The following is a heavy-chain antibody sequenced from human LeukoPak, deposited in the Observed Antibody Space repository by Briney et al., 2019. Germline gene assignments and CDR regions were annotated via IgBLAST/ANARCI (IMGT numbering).Heavy chain of an antibody. CDR1: GYSFTSCW. D-gene: IGHD2-2*01. J-gene: IGHJ4*02. V-gene: IGHV5-51*01. CDR3: ARSRYCSSTSCSSFGY. Sequence: GESLKISCKGSGYSFTSCWIGWVRQMPGKGLEWMGIIYPGDSDTSYSPSFQGQVTISADKSISTAYLQWSSLKASDTAMYYCARSRYCSSTSCSSFGYWGQGTLVTVSS. CDR2: IYPGDSDT.